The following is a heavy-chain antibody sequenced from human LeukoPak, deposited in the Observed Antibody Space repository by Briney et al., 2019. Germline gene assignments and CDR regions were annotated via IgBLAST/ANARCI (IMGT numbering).Heavy chain of an antibody. Sequence: GGSLRLSCAASGFTFSSYAMSWVRQAPGKGLEWVSAISGSGGSTYYADSVKGRFTISRDNYKNTLYLQMNSLRAEDTAVYYCAKSSCSGGSCYDFDYWGQGTLVTVSS. CDR1: GFTFSSYA. V-gene: IGHV3-23*01. J-gene: IGHJ4*02. CDR3: AKSSCSGGSCYDFDY. CDR2: ISGSGGST. D-gene: IGHD2-15*01.